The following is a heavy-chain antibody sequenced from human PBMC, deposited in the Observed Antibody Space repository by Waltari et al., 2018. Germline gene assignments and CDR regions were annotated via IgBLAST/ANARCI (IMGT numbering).Heavy chain of an antibody. CDR1: GLTFSTHV. D-gene: IGHD2-2*01. CDR3: ARGSCRSVICYFDF. CDR2: ISSTSRYI. Sequence: EVQLVESGGGLVKPGGSLRLSCAASGLTFSTHVMNWVRQAPGKGLEWVSSISSTSRYIYYADSVKGRFTISRDNAKNSLSLHMNSLRAEDTAVYYCARGSCRSVICYFDFWGQGTLVTVSS. J-gene: IGHJ4*02. V-gene: IGHV3-21*01.